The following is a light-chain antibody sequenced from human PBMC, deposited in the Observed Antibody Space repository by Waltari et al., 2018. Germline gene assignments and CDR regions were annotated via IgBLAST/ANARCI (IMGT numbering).Light chain of an antibody. CDR3: TSYSSGRTPFV. CDR2: EVR. V-gene: IGLV2-14*01. J-gene: IGLJ1*01. CDR1: SGDIGTYKY. Sequence: QSALTQPASVSGSPGQSITISCTGSSGDIGTYKYVPWYQQHPGQAPKLLIYEVRNRPSGVSSRFSGTKSGNTASLTISGLQAEDDANYYCTSYSSGRTPFVFGSGTKVTVL.